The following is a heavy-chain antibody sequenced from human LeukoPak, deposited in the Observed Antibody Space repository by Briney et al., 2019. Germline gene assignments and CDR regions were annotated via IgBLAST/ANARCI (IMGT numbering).Heavy chain of an antibody. CDR1: GFSFSGHW. CDR2: ISPTGSTT. Sequence: GGSLRLSCTASGFSFSGHWMHWARQLPGKGLVWVSRISPTGSTTSYADSVKGRFTVSRDNAKNTLYLQVNNLRAEDTAVYYCAKNKRASRYSSIDFWGQGTLVTVSS. CDR3: AKNKRASRYSSIDF. D-gene: IGHD4-11*01. V-gene: IGHV3-74*01. J-gene: IGHJ4*02.